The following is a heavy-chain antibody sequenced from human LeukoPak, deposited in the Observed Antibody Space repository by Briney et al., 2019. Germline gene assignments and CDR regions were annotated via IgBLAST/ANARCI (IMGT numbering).Heavy chain of an antibody. D-gene: IGHD2-15*01. J-gene: IGHJ6*02. CDR3: ARDVVVVAASPWRTQALYYYGMDV. V-gene: IGHV1-18*01. Sequence: ASVKVSCKASGYTFTSYGISWVRQAPGQGLEWMGWISAYNGNTNYAQKLQGRVTMTTDTSTSTAYMELRSLRSDDTAVYYCARDVVVVAASPWRTQALYYYGMDVWGQGTTVTVSS. CDR1: GYTFTSYG. CDR2: ISAYNGNT.